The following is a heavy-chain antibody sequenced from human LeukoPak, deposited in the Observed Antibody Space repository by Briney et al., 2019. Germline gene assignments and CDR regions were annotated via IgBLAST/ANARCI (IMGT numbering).Heavy chain of an antibody. V-gene: IGHV3-23*01. CDR2: MTGSGGST. CDR3: AKDGSY. Sequence: GSLRPLRAASGFHLYRLGMNRGRQAPGKGLEWVSGMTGSGGSTYYADSMKGRFTISRDNSKNTLYLQMNSLRAEDTAVYYCAKDGSYWGQGTLVTVSS. CDR1: GFHLYRLG. J-gene: IGHJ4*02.